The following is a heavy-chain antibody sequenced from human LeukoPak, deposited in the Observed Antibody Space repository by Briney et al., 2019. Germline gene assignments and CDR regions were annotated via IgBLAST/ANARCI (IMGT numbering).Heavy chain of an antibody. CDR2: ISSDNGIP. Sequence: ASVRVSCKASGRTNNRFGVTWVRQAPGQGLEWIGWISSDNGIPRYADKFQGRVTISADTSTTTAYMEMRRLRYDDTAVYFCANVAKGRFFFYHMDVWGKGTTVTVSS. CDR3: ANVAKGRFFFYHMDV. J-gene: IGHJ6*04. CDR1: GRTNNRFG. D-gene: IGHD2-2*01. V-gene: IGHV1-18*01.